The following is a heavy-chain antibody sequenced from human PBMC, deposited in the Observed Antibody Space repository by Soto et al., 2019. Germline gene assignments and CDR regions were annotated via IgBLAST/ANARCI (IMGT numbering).Heavy chain of an antibody. CDR2: INPNSGGT. Sequence: ASVRGSCQASGYTFTGYYMHWVRQAPGQGLEWMGWINPNSGGTNYAQKFQGRVTMTRDTSISTAYMELSRLRSDDTAVYYCARGECIEGYQLPANHWGQGTLVTVSS. V-gene: IGHV1-2*02. CDR1: GYTFTGYY. D-gene: IGHD2-2*01. CDR3: ARGECIEGYQLPANH. J-gene: IGHJ5*02.